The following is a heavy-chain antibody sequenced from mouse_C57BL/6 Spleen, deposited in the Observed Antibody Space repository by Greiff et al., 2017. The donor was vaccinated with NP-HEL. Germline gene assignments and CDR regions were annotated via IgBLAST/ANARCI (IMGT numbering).Heavy chain of an antibody. J-gene: IGHJ4*01. CDR1: GYSITSGYY. D-gene: IGHD1-1*01. CDR2: ISYDGSN. V-gene: IGHV3-6*01. Sequence: EVQRVESGPGLVKPSQSLSLTCSVTGYSITSGYYWNWIRQFPGNKLEWMGYISYDGSNNYNPSLKNRISITRDTSKNQFFLKLNSVTTEDTATYYCAKTVYYAMDYWGQGTSVTVSS. CDR3: AKTVYYAMDY.